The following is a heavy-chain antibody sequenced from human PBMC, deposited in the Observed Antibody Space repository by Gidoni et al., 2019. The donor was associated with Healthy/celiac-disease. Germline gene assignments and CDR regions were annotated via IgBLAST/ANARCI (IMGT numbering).Heavy chain of an antibody. CDR2: IRSKAYGGTT. V-gene: IGHV3-49*03. CDR1: GFTFGDYA. J-gene: IGHJ6*02. Sequence: EVQLVESGGGLVQPGRSLRLSCTASGFTFGDYAMSWFRQAPGKGLEWVGFIRSKAYGGTTEYAASVKGRFTISRDDSKSIAYLQMNSLKTEDTAVYYCTRGSTVTPTHYYGMDVWGQGTTVTVSS. CDR3: TRGSTVTPTHYYGMDV. D-gene: IGHD4-4*01.